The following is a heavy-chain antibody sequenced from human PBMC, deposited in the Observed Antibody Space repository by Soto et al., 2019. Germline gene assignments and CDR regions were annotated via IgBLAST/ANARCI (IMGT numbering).Heavy chain of an antibody. V-gene: IGHV4-59*08. J-gene: IGHJ4*02. CDR3: ARHEEYSSGWYYFDY. D-gene: IGHD6-19*01. Sequence: SETLSLTCTVSGGSISSYYWSWIRQPPGKGLEWIGYIYYSGSTNYNPSLKSRITISVDTSKNQFSLKLTSVTAADTAVYYCARHEEYSSGWYYFDYWGQGTLVTVSS. CDR2: IYYSGST. CDR1: GGSISSYY.